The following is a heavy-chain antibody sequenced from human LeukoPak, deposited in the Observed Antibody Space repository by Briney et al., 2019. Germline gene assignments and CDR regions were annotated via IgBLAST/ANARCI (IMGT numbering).Heavy chain of an antibody. V-gene: IGHV3-23*01. D-gene: IGHD2-21*02. CDR2: ISGSGGST. Sequence: GGSLRLSCAASGFTFSYYAMSWVRQAPGKGLEWVSRISGSGGSTYYADSVKGRFTISRDSSKNTLYLQMNSLRAEDTAVYYCARAYCGGDCYPDYWGQGTLVTVPS. CDR3: ARAYCGGDCYPDY. J-gene: IGHJ4*02. CDR1: GFTFSYYA.